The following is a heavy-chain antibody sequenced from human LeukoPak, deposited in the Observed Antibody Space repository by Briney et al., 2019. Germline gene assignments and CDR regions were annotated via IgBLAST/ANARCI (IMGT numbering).Heavy chain of an antibody. J-gene: IGHJ3*02. V-gene: IGHV3-30*03. CDR3: ARGSI. Sequence: GGSLRLSCAASGFTFNTYVMHWVRQAPGKGLEWVTVISYDGSNIYYAGSVKGRFTISRDNSKDTLYLQMNSLRAEDTAVYYCARGSIWGQGTMVTVSS. CDR1: GFTFNTYV. CDR2: ISYDGSNI.